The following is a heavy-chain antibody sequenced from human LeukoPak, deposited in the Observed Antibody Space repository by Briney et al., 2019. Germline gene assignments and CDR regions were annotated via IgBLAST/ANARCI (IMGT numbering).Heavy chain of an antibody. V-gene: IGHV1-69*05. CDR2: IIPIFGTA. CDR1: GGTFSSYA. D-gene: IGHD6-6*01. J-gene: IGHJ3*02. Sequence: ASVKVSCKASGGTFSSYAISWVRQAPGQGLEWMGGIIPIFGTANYAQKFQGRVTITTDESTSTAYMELSSLRSEDTAVYYWARETSSSSAFDIWGQGTMVTVSS. CDR3: ARETSSSSAFDI.